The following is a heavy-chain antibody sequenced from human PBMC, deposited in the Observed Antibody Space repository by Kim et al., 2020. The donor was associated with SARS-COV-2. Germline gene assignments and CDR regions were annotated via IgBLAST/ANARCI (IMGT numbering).Heavy chain of an antibody. V-gene: IGHV4-34*01. J-gene: IGHJ6*02. CDR3: ARGSDQQQLAKIVLCYYCYDGMDV. CDR1: GGSFSGYY. D-gene: IGHD6-13*01. CDR2: INHSGST. Sequence: SETLSLTCAVYGGSFSGYYWSWIRQPPGKGLEWIGEINHSGSTNYYPALKSRVTVSVDTTKNQISLKLSSVTAADTAVYYCARGSDQQQLAKIVLCYYCYDGMDVWGQGTTVSVSS.